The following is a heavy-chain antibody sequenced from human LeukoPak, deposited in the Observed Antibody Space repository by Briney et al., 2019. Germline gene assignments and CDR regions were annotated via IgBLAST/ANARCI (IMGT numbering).Heavy chain of an antibody. V-gene: IGHV3-23*01. CDR2: IIGSGGST. CDR3: ARDRPESDNWFDP. J-gene: IGHJ5*02. Sequence: GGSLRLSCAASGFTFSTCWMSWVRQAPGKGLEWVSAIIGSGGSTFYADSVKGRFTISRDNSKNTLYLQMNSLRAEDTAAYYCARDRPESDNWFDPWGQGTLVTVSS. CDR1: GFTFSTCW.